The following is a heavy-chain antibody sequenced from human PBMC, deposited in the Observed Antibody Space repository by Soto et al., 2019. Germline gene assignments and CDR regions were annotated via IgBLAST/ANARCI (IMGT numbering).Heavy chain of an antibody. CDR1: GFTFSKAW. CDR3: TADPYYDFWSGYHFDY. J-gene: IGHJ4*02. Sequence: EVHLVESGGGLVKPGGSLRLSCAASGFTFSKAWMSWVRLTPGKGLEWVGRIKNKTDGGTTDYPGTMKGRFTVSRDDSRNTLYLQLNSLKTEDTAVYYCTADPYYDFWSGYHFDYWGQGTLVTVSS. V-gene: IGHV3-15*01. D-gene: IGHD3-3*01. CDR2: IKNKTDGGTT.